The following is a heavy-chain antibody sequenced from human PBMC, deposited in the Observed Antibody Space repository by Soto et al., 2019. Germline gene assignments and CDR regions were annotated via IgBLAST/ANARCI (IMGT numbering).Heavy chain of an antibody. CDR3: AKTGGWYALDY. CDR2: IYHSGTT. J-gene: IGHJ4*02. V-gene: IGHV4-39*07. Sequence: SETLSLTCTVSGDSISSGDYYWSWVRQPPGKGLEWIGEIYHSGTTYYNPSLKSRVTISLDKSKNQFSLKVNSVTAADTAVYYCAKTGGWYALDYWGQGNLVTVSS. D-gene: IGHD6-19*01. CDR1: GDSISSGDYY.